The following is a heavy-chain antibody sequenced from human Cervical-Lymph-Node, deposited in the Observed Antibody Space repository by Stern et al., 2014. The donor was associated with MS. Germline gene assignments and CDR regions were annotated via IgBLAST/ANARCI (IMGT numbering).Heavy chain of an antibody. Sequence: VQLVESGAEVKKPGSSVKVSCKASGGTFSSYAISWVRQAPGQGLEWVGGIIPIFGTANYAQKFQGRVTINADESTSTAYMELSSLRSEDTAVYYCARETRLHQMAVAGIYYYYGMDVWGQGTTVTVSS. D-gene: IGHD6-19*01. CDR1: GGTFSSYA. CDR2: IIPIFGTA. V-gene: IGHV1-69*01. CDR3: ARETRLHQMAVAGIYYYYGMDV. J-gene: IGHJ6*02.